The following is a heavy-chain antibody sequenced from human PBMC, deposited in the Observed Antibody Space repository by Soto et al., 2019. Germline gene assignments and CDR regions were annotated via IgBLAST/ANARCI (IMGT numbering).Heavy chain of an antibody. CDR3: ARDRYYDFWSDSGRARRADYYYMDV. Sequence: QVQLVESGGGLVKPGGSLRLSCAASGFTFSDYYMSWIRQAPGKGLEWVSYISSSGSTIYYADSVKGRFTISRDNAKNSLYLQMNSLRAEDTAVYYCARDRYYDFWSDSGRARRADYYYMDVWGKGTTVTVSS. D-gene: IGHD3-3*01. CDR1: GFTFSDYY. V-gene: IGHV3-11*01. J-gene: IGHJ6*03. CDR2: ISSSGSTI.